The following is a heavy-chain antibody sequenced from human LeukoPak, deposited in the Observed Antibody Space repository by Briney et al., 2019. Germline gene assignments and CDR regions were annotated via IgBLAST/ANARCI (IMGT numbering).Heavy chain of an antibody. V-gene: IGHV3-53*01. J-gene: IGHJ5*02. CDR2: LYSGGNT. CDR1: GFTVSINY. CDR3: ARALGYSYGYEWFDP. D-gene: IGHD5-18*01. Sequence: GGSLRLSCAASGFTVSINYMSWVRQAPGKGLEWVSVLYSGGNTYYADSVKGRFTISRDNSRSTLYLQMNSLRAEDTALYYCARALGYSYGYEWFDPWGQGTLVTVSS.